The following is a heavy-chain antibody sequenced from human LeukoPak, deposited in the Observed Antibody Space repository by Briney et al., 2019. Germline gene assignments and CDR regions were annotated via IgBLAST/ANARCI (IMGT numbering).Heavy chain of an antibody. Sequence: ASVMVSCKASGYTFTVYYIHWVRQATGQGLVWMGWINPNSGDTNYAQKFQGRDTVTRDTSISTAFMELNRLTSDDTAVYYCAREGAGGSWAGYWGQGTLVTVSS. CDR1: GYTFTVYY. J-gene: IGHJ4*02. CDR2: INPNSGDT. D-gene: IGHD1-26*01. CDR3: AREGAGGSWAGY. V-gene: IGHV1-2*02.